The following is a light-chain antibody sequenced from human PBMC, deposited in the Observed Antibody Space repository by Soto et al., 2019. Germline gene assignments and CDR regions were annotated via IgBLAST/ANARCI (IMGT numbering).Light chain of an antibody. J-gene: IGKJ1*01. CDR2: GAS. V-gene: IGKV3-15*01. CDR3: QQYNNWPRRT. CDR1: QSVRTN. Sequence: EVVLTQSPATLSVSAGGTVTLSCRASQSVRTNVAWYQQIPGQAPRLLVYGASTRATGVPARFTGSGSGIEFSLTISSLQSEDFAVYYCQQYNNWPRRTFGQGTKVDIK.